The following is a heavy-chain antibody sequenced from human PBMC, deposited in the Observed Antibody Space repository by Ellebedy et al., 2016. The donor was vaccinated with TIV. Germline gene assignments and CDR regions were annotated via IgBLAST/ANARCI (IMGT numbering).Heavy chain of an antibody. D-gene: IGHD3-22*01. V-gene: IGHV4-59*01. Sequence: MPSEILSLTCTVSGGSISSIYWSWFRQPPGQRLEWIGFMSDSGSTNYNPSLKSRVTMSLDTSKNQIALKLSSVTATDTAVYYCARSGDSSGYFHDWYFDLWGRGTLVTVSS. J-gene: IGHJ2*01. CDR1: GGSISSIY. CDR3: ARSGDSSGYFHDWYFDL. CDR2: MSDSGST.